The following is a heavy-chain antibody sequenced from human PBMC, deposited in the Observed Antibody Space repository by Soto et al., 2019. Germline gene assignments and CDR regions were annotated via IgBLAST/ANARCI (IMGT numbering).Heavy chain of an antibody. CDR2: IKQDGSEK. V-gene: IGHV3-7*01. CDR3: AFTLGGLRYFDWLPLDAFDI. Sequence: EVQLVESGGGLVQPGGSLRLSCAASGFTFSSYWMSWVRQAPGKGLEWVANIKQDGSEKYYVDSVKGRFTISRDNAKNSLYLQMNSLRADDTAVYYCAFTLGGLRYFDWLPLDAFDIWGQGTMVTVSS. J-gene: IGHJ3*02. D-gene: IGHD3-9*01. CDR1: GFTFSSYW.